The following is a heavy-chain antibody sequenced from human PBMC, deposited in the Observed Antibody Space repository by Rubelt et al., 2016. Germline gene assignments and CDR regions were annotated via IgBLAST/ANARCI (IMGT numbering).Heavy chain of an antibody. D-gene: IGHD6-19*01. J-gene: IGHJ3*02. Sequence: ADSVKGRFTISRDNAKNSLYLQMNSLRAEDTAVYYCARGYSSGWSPANAFDIWGQGTMVTASS. CDR3: ARGYSSGWSPANAFDI. V-gene: IGHV3-11*06.